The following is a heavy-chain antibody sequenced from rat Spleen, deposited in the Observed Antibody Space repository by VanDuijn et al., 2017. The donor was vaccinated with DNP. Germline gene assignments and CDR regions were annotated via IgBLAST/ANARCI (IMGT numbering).Heavy chain of an antibody. CDR1: GFTFSDYY. CDR3: ARWPLAY. CDR2: IHTGGITT. J-gene: IGHJ3*01. V-gene: IGHV5-25*01. Sequence: EVLLVESDGGLVQPGRSLKLSCAVSGFTFSDYYMAWVRQAPAKGLEWVASIHTGGITTYYRDSVKGRFTISRDNAKSTLYLQVNSLRSEDTATYYCARWPLAYWGQGTLVTVSS. D-gene: IGHD3-1*01.